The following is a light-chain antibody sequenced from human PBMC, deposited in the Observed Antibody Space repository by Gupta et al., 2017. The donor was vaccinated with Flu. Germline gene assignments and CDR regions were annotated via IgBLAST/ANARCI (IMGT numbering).Light chain of an antibody. CDR3: CSYAGSLRV. CDR1: RSDVGGYNY. Sequence: QSGAAQPRSVYGSPGRSDSSICTGSRSDVGGYNYVFWYQQHPGKAPKLMIYDVSKRPSGVPDRFSGSKSGNTASLTISGLQAEDEADYYCCSYAGSLRVFGGGTKLTVL. V-gene: IGLV2-11*01. CDR2: DVS. J-gene: IGLJ2*01.